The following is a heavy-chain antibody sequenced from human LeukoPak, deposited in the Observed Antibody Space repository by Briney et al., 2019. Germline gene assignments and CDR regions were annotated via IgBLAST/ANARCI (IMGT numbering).Heavy chain of an antibody. CDR3: ARDREEVGATNY. CDR2: ISSSGSTI. V-gene: IGHV3-48*03. CDR1: GFTFSSYE. Sequence: QPGGSLRLSCAASGFTFSSYEMNWVRQAPGKGLEWVSYISSSGSTIYYADSVKGRFTISRDNAKNSLYLQMNSLRAEDTAVYYCARDREEVGATNYWGQGTLVTVSS. D-gene: IGHD1-26*01. J-gene: IGHJ4*02.